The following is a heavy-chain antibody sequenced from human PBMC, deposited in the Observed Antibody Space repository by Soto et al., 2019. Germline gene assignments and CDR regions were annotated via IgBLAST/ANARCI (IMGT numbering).Heavy chain of an antibody. Sequence: LRLSCVASGFTFKTYDMYWVRQVPGQGLEWVSGIGTLRDTYYSAAVAGRFIVSRENGRNSPYLQMNSLRVGDSGIYFCARGRSNDFSSSPPPRFDPWGRGTLVTVSS. CDR2: IGTLRDT. V-gene: IGHV3-13*01. CDR3: ARGRSNDFSSSPPPRFDP. D-gene: IGHD2-21*02. CDR1: GFTFKTYD. J-gene: IGHJ5*02.